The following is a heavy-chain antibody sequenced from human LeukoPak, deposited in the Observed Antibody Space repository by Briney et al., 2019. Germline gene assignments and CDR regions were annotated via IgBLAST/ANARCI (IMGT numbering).Heavy chain of an antibody. CDR2: ISAYNDNA. V-gene: IGHV1-18*01. Sequence: ASVKVSCKASGYSFTNYGISWVRQAPGQGLEWMGWISAYNDNAHYAQGLEGRVTMTSETSTRTAYMELSSLRSEDTALYYCARDRYYHDSSGYIRGISFDYWGQGTLVTVSS. CDR3: ARDRYYHDSSGYIRGISFDY. D-gene: IGHD3-22*01. J-gene: IGHJ4*02. CDR1: GYSFTNYG.